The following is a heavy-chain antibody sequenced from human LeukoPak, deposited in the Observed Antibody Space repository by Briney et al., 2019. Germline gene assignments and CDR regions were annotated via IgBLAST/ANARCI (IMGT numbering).Heavy chain of an antibody. J-gene: IGHJ3*02. Sequence: PSETLSLTCTVSGGSISSSSYYWGWIRQPPGKGLEWIGSIYYSGSTYYNPSLKSRVTISVDRSKNQFSLKLSSVTAADTAVYYCARVDTAMDDAFDIWGQGTMVTVSS. CDR3: ARVDTAMDDAFDI. CDR2: IYYSGST. V-gene: IGHV4-39*07. D-gene: IGHD5-18*01. CDR1: GGSISSSSYY.